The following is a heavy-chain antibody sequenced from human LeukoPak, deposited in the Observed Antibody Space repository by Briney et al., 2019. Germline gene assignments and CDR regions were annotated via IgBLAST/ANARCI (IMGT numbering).Heavy chain of an antibody. CDR1: GGTFSSYA. J-gene: IGHJ4*02. Sequence: SVKVSCKASGGTFSSYAISWVRQAPGQGLEWMGRIIPILGIANYAQKFQGRVTITADKSTSTAYMELRSLRSDDTAVYYCARDYYGSAASDYWGQGTLVTVSS. V-gene: IGHV1-69*04. CDR2: IIPILGIA. D-gene: IGHD3-10*01. CDR3: ARDYYGSAASDY.